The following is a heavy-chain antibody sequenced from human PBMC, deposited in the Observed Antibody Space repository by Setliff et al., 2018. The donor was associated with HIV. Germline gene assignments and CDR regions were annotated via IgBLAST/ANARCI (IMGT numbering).Heavy chain of an antibody. Sequence: PSETLSLTCSVSGGPITSNTYFWDWIRQAPGKGLEWIGSIYHSGNTYYNPSLKSRVTISVDTSKNQFSLKLSSVTAADTAVYYCARGDTVVRGHIDYWGQGTLVTVSS. CDR3: ARGDTVVRGHIDY. V-gene: IGHV4-39*07. CDR1: GGPITSNTYF. CDR2: IYHSGNT. D-gene: IGHD3-10*01. J-gene: IGHJ4*02.